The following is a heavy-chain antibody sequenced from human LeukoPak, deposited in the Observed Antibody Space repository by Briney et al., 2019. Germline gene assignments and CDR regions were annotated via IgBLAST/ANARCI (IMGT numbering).Heavy chain of an antibody. CDR3: ALAQRYCSSTSCYTGSFDP. D-gene: IGHD2-2*02. CDR1: GFTFSSYW. V-gene: IGHV3-7*03. J-gene: IGHJ5*02. CDR2: IKQDGSEK. Sequence: GGSLRLSCAASGFTFSSYWMSWVRQAPGKGLEWVANIKQDGSEKYYVDSVKGRFTISRDNAKNSLYLQMNSLRAEDTAVYYCALAQRYCSSTSCYTGSFDPWGQGTLVTVSS.